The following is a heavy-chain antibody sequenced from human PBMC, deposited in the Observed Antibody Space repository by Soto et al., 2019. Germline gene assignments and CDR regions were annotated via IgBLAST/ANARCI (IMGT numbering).Heavy chain of an antibody. CDR3: ARDRTPGHVDTAMVTQDYYYYGMDV. Sequence: SVKVSCKASGGTFSSYAISWVRQAHGQGLEWMGGIIPIFGTANYAQKFQGRVTITADESTSTAYMELSSLRSEDTAVYYCARDRTPGHVDTAMVTQDYYYYGMDVWGQGTTVTVSS. J-gene: IGHJ6*02. CDR2: IIPIFGTA. D-gene: IGHD5-18*01. V-gene: IGHV1-69*13. CDR1: GGTFSSYA.